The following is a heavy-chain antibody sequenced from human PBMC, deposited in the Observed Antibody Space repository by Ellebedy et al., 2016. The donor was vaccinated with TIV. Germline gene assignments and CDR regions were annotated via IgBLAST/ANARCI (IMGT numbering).Heavy chain of an antibody. J-gene: IGHJ6*02. CDR1: GFTLSSYA. D-gene: IGHD5-12*01. Sequence: PGGSLRLSCAASGFTLSSYAMHWVPQAPGKGLEWVAVIWYDGSNKYYADSVKGRFPISRDNAKNSLYLQMKSLRAEDKTVYYCARSGFYAMDVWGQGTTVTVSS. CDR2: IWYDGSNK. CDR3: ARSGFYAMDV. V-gene: IGHV3-33*03.